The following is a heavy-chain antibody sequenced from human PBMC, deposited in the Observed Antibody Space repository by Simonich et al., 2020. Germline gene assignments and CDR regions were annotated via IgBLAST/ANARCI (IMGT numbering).Heavy chain of an antibody. CDR3: ARVTREWLVFY. V-gene: IGHV4-34*01. Sequence: QVQLQQWGAGLLKPSETLSLTCAVYGGSFSGYYWSWIRQPPGKGLEWIGSIYHSGSTYYNPSRKSRVTISVDTSKNQFSLKLSSVTAADTAVYYCARVTREWLVFYWGQGTLVTVSS. CDR1: GGSFSGYY. J-gene: IGHJ4*02. CDR2: IYHSGST. D-gene: IGHD6-19*01.